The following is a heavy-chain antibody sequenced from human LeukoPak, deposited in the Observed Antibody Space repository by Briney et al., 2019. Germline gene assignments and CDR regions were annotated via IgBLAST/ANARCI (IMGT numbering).Heavy chain of an antibody. Sequence: PGGSLRLSCAASGCTFSSYCRNWVRQAPGKGLEWVAVIWYDGSNKYYADSVKGRFTISRDNSKNTLYLQMNSLRAEDTAVYYCARDYSSDAMDVWGQGTTVTVSS. J-gene: IGHJ6*02. CDR2: IWYDGSNK. V-gene: IGHV3-33*01. D-gene: IGHD2-15*01. CDR1: GCTFSSYC. CDR3: ARDYSSDAMDV.